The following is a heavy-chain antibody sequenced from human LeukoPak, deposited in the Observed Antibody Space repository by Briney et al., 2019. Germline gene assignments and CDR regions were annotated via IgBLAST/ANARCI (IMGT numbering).Heavy chain of an antibody. D-gene: IGHD2-8*01. CDR1: GGTFSSYA. Sequence: SVKVSCKASGGTFSSYAISWVRQAPGQGLEWMGGIIPIFGTANYAQKLQGRVTMTTDTSTSTAYMELRSLRSDDTAVYYCAREDGRYYGMDVWGQGTTVTVSS. CDR2: IIPIFGTA. J-gene: IGHJ6*02. CDR3: AREDGRYYGMDV. V-gene: IGHV1-69*05.